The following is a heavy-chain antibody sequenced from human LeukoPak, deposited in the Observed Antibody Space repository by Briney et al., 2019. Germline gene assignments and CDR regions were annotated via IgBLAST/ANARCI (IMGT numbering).Heavy chain of an antibody. CDR1: RFTFSSYS. J-gene: IGHJ4*02. Sequence: GGSLRLSYAASRFTFSSYSMNWVRQAPGKGLEWVSSISSSSSYIYYADSVKGRFTISRDNAKNSLYLQMNSLRAEDTAVYYCASEPPYSSSPFDYWGQGTLVTVSS. V-gene: IGHV3-21*01. CDR3: ASEPPYSSSPFDY. D-gene: IGHD6-13*01. CDR2: ISSSSSYI.